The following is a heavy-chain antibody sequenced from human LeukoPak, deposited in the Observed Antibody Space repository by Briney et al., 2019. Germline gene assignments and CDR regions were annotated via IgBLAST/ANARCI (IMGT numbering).Heavy chain of an antibody. CDR3: ARLLNYGGSGIFDY. CDR1: GSRFTNYW. Sequence: GESLKISCKGSGSRFTNYWIGWVRQLPGKGLEWMGIIYPGDSDTRYSPSFQGQVTISADKSISTAYLQWSSLKASDTAMYYCARLLNYGGSGIFDYWGQGTPVTVSS. J-gene: IGHJ4*02. CDR2: IYPGDSDT. D-gene: IGHD4-23*01. V-gene: IGHV5-51*01.